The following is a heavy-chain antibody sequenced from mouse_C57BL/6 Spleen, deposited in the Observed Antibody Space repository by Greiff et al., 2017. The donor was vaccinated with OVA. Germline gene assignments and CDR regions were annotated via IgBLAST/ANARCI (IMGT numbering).Heavy chain of an antibody. CDR3: AREITTVVGRYFDY. CDR1: GYSFTDYN. V-gene: IGHV1-39*01. CDR2: INPNYGTT. J-gene: IGHJ2*01. D-gene: IGHD1-1*01. Sequence: EVKLQESGPELVKPGASVKISCKASGYSFTDYNMNWVKQSNGKSLEWIGVINPNYGTTSYNQKFKGKATLTVDQSSSTAYMQLNSLTSEDSAVYYCAREITTVVGRYFDYWGQGTTLTVSS.